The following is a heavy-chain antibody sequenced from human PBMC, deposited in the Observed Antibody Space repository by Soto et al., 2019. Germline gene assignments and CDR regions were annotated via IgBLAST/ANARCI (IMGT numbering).Heavy chain of an antibody. J-gene: IGHJ4*02. CDR2: IFYSGST. Sequence: QVQLQESGPGLVKPSQTLSLTCTVSGGSISSSDYYWSWIRQPPGKGLEWIGYIFYSGSTYYNPSLKSRVTISVDTSKNQFSLRLSSVTAADTAVYYCARVQLEYYFDYWGQGTLVTVSS. V-gene: IGHV4-30-4*01. CDR1: GGSISSSDYY. CDR3: ARVQLEYYFDY. D-gene: IGHD1-1*01.